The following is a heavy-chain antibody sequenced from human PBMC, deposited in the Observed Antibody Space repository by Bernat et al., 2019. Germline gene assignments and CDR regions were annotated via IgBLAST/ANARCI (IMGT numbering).Heavy chain of an antibody. CDR2: ISYDGSNK. D-gene: IGHD3-10*01. Sequence: QVQLVESGGGVVQPGRSLRLSCAASGFTFSSYGMHWVRQAPVKGLEWVAVISYDGSNKYYADSVKGRFTISRDNSKNTLYLQMNSLRDEDTAVYYCAKSRFYGSGDYYFDYWGQGTLVTVSS. CDR1: GFTFSSYG. J-gene: IGHJ4*02. V-gene: IGHV3-30*18. CDR3: AKSRFYGSGDYYFDY.